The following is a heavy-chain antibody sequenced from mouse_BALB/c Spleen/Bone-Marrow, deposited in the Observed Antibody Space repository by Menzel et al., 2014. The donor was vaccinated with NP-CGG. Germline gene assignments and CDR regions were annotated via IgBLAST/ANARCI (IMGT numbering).Heavy chain of an antibody. V-gene: IGHV14-3*02. Sequence: EVMLVESGAELVRPGASVKLSCTASGFNIKDTYMHWVKQRPEQGLEWIGRIDPANGNTKYDPKFQGKATITTDTSSNTAYLQLRSLTSEDTAVYYCARYDYRYSWFAYWGQGTLVPVSA. J-gene: IGHJ3*01. CDR1: GFNIKDTY. CDR3: ARYDYRYSWFAY. CDR2: IDPANGNT. D-gene: IGHD2-14*01.